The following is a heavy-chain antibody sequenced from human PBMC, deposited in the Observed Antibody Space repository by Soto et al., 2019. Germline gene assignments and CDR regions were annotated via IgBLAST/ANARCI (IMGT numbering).Heavy chain of an antibody. V-gene: IGHV4-34*01. CDR2: INDRGSI. CDR3: ARESHDILTGPPWVWYFDL. Sequence: QVQLQQWGAGPLRPLETLSLTCGVSGGSFSGYYWAWIRQSPGKGLEWIGEINDRGSINYNPSLKSRVSISVYSSKNRYSLNLRSVTAADTAVYYCARESHDILTGPPWVWYFDLWGRGTRVTVSS. D-gene: IGHD3-9*01. J-gene: IGHJ2*01. CDR1: GGSFSGYY.